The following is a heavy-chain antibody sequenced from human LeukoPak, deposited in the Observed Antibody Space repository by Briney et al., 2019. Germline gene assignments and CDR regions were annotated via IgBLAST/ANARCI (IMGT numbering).Heavy chain of an antibody. CDR3: ARAALLYLPFNRPNRYEY. V-gene: IGHV3-30*04. J-gene: IGHJ4*02. CDR2: ISYDGTDN. Sequence: GGSLRLSCAASGFTFSTYAMHWVRQAPGKGLEWVAVISYDGTDNYYADSVKGRFTISRDNSKNTLYLQMNSLRTEDTAVYYCARAALLYLPFNRPNRYEYWGQGTLVTVSS. D-gene: IGHD2-8*01. CDR1: GFTFSTYA.